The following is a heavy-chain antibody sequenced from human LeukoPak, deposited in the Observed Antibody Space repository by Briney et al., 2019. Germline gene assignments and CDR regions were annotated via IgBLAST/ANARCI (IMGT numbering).Heavy chain of an antibody. D-gene: IGHD2-2*01. CDR3: ARAYCSSTSCHVHYYGMDV. V-gene: IGHV1-18*01. CDR2: ISAYNGNT. Sequence: ASVKVSCKASGYTFTSYGISWVRQAPGQGLEWMGWISAYNGNTNYAQKLQGRVTMTTDTSTSTAYMELRSLGSDDTAVYYCARAYCSSTSCHVHYYGMDVWGQGTTVTVSS. CDR1: GYTFTSYG. J-gene: IGHJ6*02.